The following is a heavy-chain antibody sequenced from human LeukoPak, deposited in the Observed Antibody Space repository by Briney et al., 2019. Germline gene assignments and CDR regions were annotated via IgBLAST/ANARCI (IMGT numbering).Heavy chain of an antibody. Sequence: SQTLSLTCAISGDSVSSNSAAWNWIRQSPSRGLEWLGRTYYRSKWYNDYAVSVKSRITINPDTSKNQFSLQLNSVTPEDTAVYYCAREGVYYDSSGYYFNAFDIWGQGTMVTVSS. J-gene: IGHJ3*02. D-gene: IGHD3-22*01. CDR1: GDSVSSNSAA. CDR2: TYYRSKWYN. V-gene: IGHV6-1*01. CDR3: AREGVYYDSSGYYFNAFDI.